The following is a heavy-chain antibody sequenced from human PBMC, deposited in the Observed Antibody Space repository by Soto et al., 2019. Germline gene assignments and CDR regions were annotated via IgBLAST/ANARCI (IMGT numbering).Heavy chain of an antibody. D-gene: IGHD4-4*01. J-gene: IGHJ6*02. V-gene: IGHV5-51*01. CDR3: ASSNYVDHYYYYGMDV. Sequence: PGESLKISCKGSGYTFSTYWIAWVRQMPGKGLEWMGIIYPGDSDTRYSPSFQGQVTISADKSISTAYLQWSSLKVSDTAMYYCASSNYVDHYYYYGMDVWGQGTTVTVSS. CDR2: IYPGDSDT. CDR1: GYTFSTYW.